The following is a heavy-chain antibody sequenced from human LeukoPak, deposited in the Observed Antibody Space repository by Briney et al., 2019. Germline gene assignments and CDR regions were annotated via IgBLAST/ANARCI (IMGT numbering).Heavy chain of an antibody. D-gene: IGHD3-22*01. J-gene: IGHJ6*02. V-gene: IGHV4-4*07. CDR2: IYTSGST. Sequence: SETLSLTCTVSGGSISSYYWSWIRQPAGKGLEWIGRIYTSGSTNYNPSLKSRVTMSVDTSKNQFSLKLSSVTAADTAVYYCARDGGGRLTMIPYALDVWGQGTTVTVSS. CDR3: ARDGGGRLTMIPYALDV. CDR1: GGSISSYY.